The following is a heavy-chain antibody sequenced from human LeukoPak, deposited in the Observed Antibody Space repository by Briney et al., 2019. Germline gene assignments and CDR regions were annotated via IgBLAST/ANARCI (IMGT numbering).Heavy chain of an antibody. V-gene: IGHV3-7*03. CDR2: INQDGSEK. CDR3: AKGACSGGSCYSGDY. CDR1: GFPLSSFW. Sequence: GGSLRLSCAASGFPLSSFWVSWVRQGRGEGREGGANINQDGSEKKYVDSGKGRFTISRDHARTSLYLHMDSLTAEDTAVYSCAKGACSGGSCYSGDYWGQGTLVTVSS. J-gene: IGHJ4*02. D-gene: IGHD2-15*01.